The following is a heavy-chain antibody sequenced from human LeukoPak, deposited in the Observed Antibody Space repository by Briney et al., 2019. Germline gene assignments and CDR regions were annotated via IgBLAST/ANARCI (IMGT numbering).Heavy chain of an antibody. CDR1: GFTFSTYW. CDR2: MNQEINEK. V-gene: IGHV3-7*01. CDR3: ARDAESGGSYFDY. Sequence: PGGSLRLSCAASGFTFSTYWMAWIRQAPGKGLEWVASMNQEINEKYYVDSVKGRFTISRDNAKNSLNLQMNSLRVGDTAVYYCARDAESGGSYFDYWGQGTLVTVSS. D-gene: IGHD2-15*01. J-gene: IGHJ4*02.